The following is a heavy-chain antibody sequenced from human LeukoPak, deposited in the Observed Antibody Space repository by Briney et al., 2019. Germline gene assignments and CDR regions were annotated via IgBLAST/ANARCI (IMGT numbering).Heavy chain of an antibody. CDR3: ARVGLFDAFDI. V-gene: IGHV3-64*01. CDR2: ISSNGGST. D-gene: IGHD3-16*01. J-gene: IGHJ3*02. CDR1: GFTSSSYA. Sequence: GGSLRLSCAASGFTSSSYAMHWVRQAPGKGLEYVSAISSNGGSTYYANSVKGRFTISRDNSKNTLYLQMGSLRAEDMAVYYCARVGLFDAFDIWGQGTMVTVSS.